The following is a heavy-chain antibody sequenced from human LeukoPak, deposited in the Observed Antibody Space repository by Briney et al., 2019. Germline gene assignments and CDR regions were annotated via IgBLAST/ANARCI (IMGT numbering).Heavy chain of an antibody. CDR3: ARGRAAVARPRASANWFDP. D-gene: IGHD6-19*01. CDR2: IFPTGGTT. J-gene: IGHJ5*02. CDR1: GYTFTSYH. Sequence: ASVKVSCKASGYTFTSYHIHWVRQAPGQGLEYMGLIFPTGGTTSYTQKFQGRLTLTRDTSTNTVYMELGSLTSEDPAVYFCARGRAAVARPRASANWFDPWGQGTLVTVSA. V-gene: IGHV1-46*01.